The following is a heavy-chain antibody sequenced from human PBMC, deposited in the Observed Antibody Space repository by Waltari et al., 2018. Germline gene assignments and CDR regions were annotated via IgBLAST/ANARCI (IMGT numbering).Heavy chain of an antibody. CDR3: AKDWSGLFDY. V-gene: IGHV3-30*02. J-gene: IGHJ4*02. Sequence: QVQLVESGGGVVQPGGSLRLPCAASGFTFSSYGMHWVRQAPGKGLEWVAFIRNDGSNKYYADSMKGRFTISRDNSKNTLYLQMNSLRAEDTAVYYCAKDWSGLFDYWGQGTLVTVSS. CDR2: IRNDGSNK. CDR1: GFTFSSYG. D-gene: IGHD7-27*01.